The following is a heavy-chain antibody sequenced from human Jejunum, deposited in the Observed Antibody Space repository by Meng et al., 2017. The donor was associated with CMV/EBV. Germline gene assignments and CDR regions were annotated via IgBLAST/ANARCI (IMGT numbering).Heavy chain of an antibody. V-gene: IGHV3-30*14. D-gene: IGHD5-24*01. Sequence: ASGLVFRDNYFHGVCQTPGRGVEWLDGASYEGDSKYYAVSVWGGFTISKDNAENTVVLEMNSLGPEDTAVYYCVRSPSILDAFDLWGQGTLVTVSS. CDR2: ASYEGDSK. CDR1: GLVFRDNY. J-gene: IGHJ3*01. CDR3: VRSPSILDAFDL.